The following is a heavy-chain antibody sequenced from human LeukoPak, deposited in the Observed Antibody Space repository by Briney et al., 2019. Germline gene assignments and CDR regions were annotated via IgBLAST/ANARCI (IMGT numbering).Heavy chain of an antibody. V-gene: IGHV4-38-2*02. CDR3: ARVRRDFWSGGRNDAFDI. J-gene: IGHJ3*02. Sequence: SETLSLTCTVSGYSISSGYYWGWIRQPPGKGLEWIGSIYYSGSTYYNPSLKSRVTISVDTSKNQFSLKLSSVTAADTAVYYCARVRRDFWSGGRNDAFDIWGQGTMVTVSS. D-gene: IGHD3-3*01. CDR2: IYYSGST. CDR1: GYSISSGYY.